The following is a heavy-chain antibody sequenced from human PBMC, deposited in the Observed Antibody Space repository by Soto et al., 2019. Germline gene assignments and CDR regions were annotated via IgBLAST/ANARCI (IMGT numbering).Heavy chain of an antibody. Sequence: PGGSLRLSCAASGFTFSSYAISWVRQAQGKGLEWVSAISVSGGSTYNADSVKGRLTISRDNSKNTLYLQMNSLRAEDTAVYYCAFFSPRLRWQNAFDIWGQGTMVTVSS. D-gene: IGHD4-17*01. CDR2: ISVSGGST. CDR1: GFTFSSYA. V-gene: IGHV3-23*01. J-gene: IGHJ3*02. CDR3: AFFSPRLRWQNAFDI.